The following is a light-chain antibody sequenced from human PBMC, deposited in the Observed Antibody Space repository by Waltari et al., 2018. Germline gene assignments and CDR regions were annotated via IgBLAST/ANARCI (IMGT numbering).Light chain of an antibody. CDR1: SSDVGGYNY. J-gene: IGLJ2*01. CDR2: EVS. V-gene: IGLV2-14*01. CDR3: SSYTSSSTVV. Sequence: QSALTQPASVSGSPGQSITISCTGTSSDVGGYNYVSGYQQHPGKAPKLMIYEVSYRPSGVSNRFSGSKSGNTASLTISGLQAEDEADYYCSSYTSSSTVVFGGGTKLTVL.